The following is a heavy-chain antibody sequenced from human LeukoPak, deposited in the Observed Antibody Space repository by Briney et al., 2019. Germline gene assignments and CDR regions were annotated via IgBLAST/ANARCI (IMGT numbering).Heavy chain of an antibody. V-gene: IGHV3-21*01. CDR2: ISSSSSYI. D-gene: IGHD3-22*01. Sequence: PGGSLRLSCAASGFTFSSYSMNWVRQAPGKGLEWVSSISSSSSYIYYADSVKGRFTISRDNAENSLYLQMNSLRAKDTAVYYCARDSTYYYDSSGYPPDYWGQGTLVTVSS. CDR3: ARDSTYYYDSSGYPPDY. CDR1: GFTFSSYS. J-gene: IGHJ4*02.